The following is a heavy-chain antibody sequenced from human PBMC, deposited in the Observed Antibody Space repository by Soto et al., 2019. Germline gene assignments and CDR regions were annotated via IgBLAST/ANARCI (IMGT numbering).Heavy chain of an antibody. V-gene: IGHV4-31*03. CDR3: ARAFKSAYYYDSSGYYSYNWFDP. CDR2: IYYSGST. D-gene: IGHD3-22*01. Sequence: SETLSLTCTVSGGSISSGGYYWSWIRQHPGKGLEWIGYIYYSGSTYYNPSPKSRVTISVDTSKNQFSLKLSSVTAADTAVYYCARAFKSAYYYDSSGYYSYNWFDPWGQGTLVTVSS. J-gene: IGHJ5*02. CDR1: GGSISSGGYY.